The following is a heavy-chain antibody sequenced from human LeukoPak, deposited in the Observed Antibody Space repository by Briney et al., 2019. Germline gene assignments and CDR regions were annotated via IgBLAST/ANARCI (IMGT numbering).Heavy chain of an antibody. V-gene: IGHV4-59*08. CDR2: IYYSGST. CDR3: ARLYYYYYGMDV. CDR1: GGSISSYY. Sequence: PSETLSLTCTDSGGSISSYYWSWIRQPPGKGLEWIGYIYYSGSTNYNPSLKSRVTISVDTSKNQFSLKLSSVTAADTAVYYCARLYYYYYGMDVWGQGTTVTVSS. J-gene: IGHJ6*02.